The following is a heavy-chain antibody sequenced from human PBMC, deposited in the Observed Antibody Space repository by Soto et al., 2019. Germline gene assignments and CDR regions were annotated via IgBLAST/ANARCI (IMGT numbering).Heavy chain of an antibody. D-gene: IGHD6-19*01. CDR3: ARDCHSGGAFDI. Sequence: SETLSLTCTVSGGSISSYYWSWIRQPPGKGLEWIGYIYYSGSTNYNPSLKSRVTISVDTSKNQFSLKLSSVTAADTAVYYCARDCHSGGAFDIWGQGTMVTVSS. J-gene: IGHJ3*02. CDR2: IYYSGST. V-gene: IGHV4-59*01. CDR1: GGSISSYY.